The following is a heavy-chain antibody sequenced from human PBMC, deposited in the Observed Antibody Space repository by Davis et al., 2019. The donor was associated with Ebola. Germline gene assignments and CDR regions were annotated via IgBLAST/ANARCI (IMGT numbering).Heavy chain of an antibody. J-gene: IGHJ6*02. D-gene: IGHD1-7*01. CDR3: ARDQLRGMDV. CDR2: INPSGGST. V-gene: IGHV1-46*01. Sequence: SVTVSCLASGYTFTSYYLHWVRQAPGQGLEWMGIINPSGGSTSYAQKFQGRVTMTRDTSTSTVYMELSSLRSEDTAVYYCARDQLRGMDVWGQGTTVTVSS. CDR1: GYTFTSYY.